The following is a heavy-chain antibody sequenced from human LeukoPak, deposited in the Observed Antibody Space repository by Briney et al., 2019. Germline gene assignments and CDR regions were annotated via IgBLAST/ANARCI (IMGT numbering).Heavy chain of an antibody. CDR3: ARGPEGSGSYIFDY. J-gene: IGHJ4*02. CDR2: INYSGTT. CDR1: GGSFSSHY. Sequence: PSETLSLTCTVSGGSFSSHYWSWIRQPPGKGLKWIGYINYSGTTNYNPSLKSRVTLSVDTSKNQFSLRLTSVTAADTAVYYCARGPEGSGSYIFDYWGQGTLVTVSP. D-gene: IGHD3-10*01. V-gene: IGHV4-59*11.